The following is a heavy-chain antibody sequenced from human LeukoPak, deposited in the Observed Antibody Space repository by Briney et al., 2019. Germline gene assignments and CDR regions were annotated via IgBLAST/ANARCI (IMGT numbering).Heavy chain of an antibody. CDR1: GGSISSYY. D-gene: IGHD1-26*01. J-gene: IGHJ4*02. CDR3: ARISGSYFFDY. V-gene: IGHV4-59*08. Sequence: SETLSLTCTVSGGSISSYYWSWIRQPPGKGLEWIGYIYYSGSTNYNPSLKSRVTISVDTSKNQFSLKLSSVTAADTAVHYCARISGSYFFDYWGQGTLVTVSS. CDR2: IYYSGST.